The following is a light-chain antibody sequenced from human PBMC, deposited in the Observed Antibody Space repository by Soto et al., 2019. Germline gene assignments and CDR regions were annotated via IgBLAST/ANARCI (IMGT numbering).Light chain of an antibody. CDR3: QVWDSDTVV. V-gene: IGLV3-9*01. CDR2: TDF. CDR1: NIGNRN. J-gene: IGLJ2*01. Sequence: SYELTQPLSVSVALGQTATITCGGNNIGNRNVHWYQQRPGQAPVVVIYTDFNRPSGIPERFSGSNSVNTATLTISRAQAGDEADYYCQVWDSDTVVFGGGTKLTVL.